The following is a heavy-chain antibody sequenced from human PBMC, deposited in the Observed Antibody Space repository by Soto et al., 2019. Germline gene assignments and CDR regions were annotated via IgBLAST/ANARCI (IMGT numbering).Heavy chain of an antibody. D-gene: IGHD6-19*01. CDR2: IKHGGSS. CDR3: ARGGSSDWQVALDM. V-gene: IGHV4-34*01. Sequence: QVQQQPWGAGLLKPSETLSLTCSVVPGSFSHYFWNWIRQSPGKGLEWIGKIKHGGSSNYNPSLRSRVFISLDMSKNQFSLNLSSVTAADTGVYYCARGGSSDWQVALDMWGQGTMVTVSS. J-gene: IGHJ3*02. CDR1: PGSFSHYF.